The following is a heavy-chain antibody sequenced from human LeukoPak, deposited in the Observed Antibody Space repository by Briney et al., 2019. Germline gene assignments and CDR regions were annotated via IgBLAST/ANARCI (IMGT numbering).Heavy chain of an antibody. CDR2: IYSGADT. Sequence: PGGSLRLSCAAAWFTVSGNYMSWVRQAPGEGLEWGSVIYSGADTYSADTVKGRFTISSHSSQNTVYLQMNSLRAEATDVYYCARAQYCSGGSCYSGTLGCWGQGTLVTVSS. CDR1: WFTVSGNY. D-gene: IGHD2-15*01. V-gene: IGHV3-53*04. CDR3: ARAQYCSGGSCYSGTLGC. J-gene: IGHJ4*02.